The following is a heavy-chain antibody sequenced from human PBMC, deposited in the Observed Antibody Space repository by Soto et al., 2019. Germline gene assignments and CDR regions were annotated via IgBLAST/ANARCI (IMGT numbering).Heavy chain of an antibody. J-gene: IGHJ6*02. CDR2: IDPSDSYT. D-gene: IGHD5-18*01. CDR3: ASTRGYSYGYYYYYYGMDV. V-gene: IGHV5-10-1*01. Sequence: PGESLKISCKGSGYSFTSYWISWVRQMPGKGLEWMGRIDPSDSYTNYSPSFQGHVTISADKSISTAYLQWSSLKASDTAMYYCASTRGYSYGYYYYYYGMDVWGQGTTVTVSS. CDR1: GYSFTSYW.